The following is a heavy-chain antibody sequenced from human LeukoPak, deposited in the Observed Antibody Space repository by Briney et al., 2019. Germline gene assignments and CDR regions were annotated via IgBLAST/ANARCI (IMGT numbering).Heavy chain of an antibody. Sequence: SGGSLRLSCAASGFTFDDYGMHWVRHAPGKGREWGSGISWNSDVIGYADSVKGRFTIPRDNAKNSLYLQMNSLRAEDTALYYCAKDNYYDGRRAVDYWGQGTLVIVSS. J-gene: IGHJ4*02. CDR1: GFTFDDYG. CDR3: AKDNYYDGRRAVDY. V-gene: IGHV3-9*01. CDR2: ISWNSDVI. D-gene: IGHD3-22*01.